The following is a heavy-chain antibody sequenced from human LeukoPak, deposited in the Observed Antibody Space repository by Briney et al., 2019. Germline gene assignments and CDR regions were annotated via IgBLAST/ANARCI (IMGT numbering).Heavy chain of an antibody. CDR1: GFTFSSYG. V-gene: IGHV3-30*18. Sequence: GRSLRLSCAASGFTFSSYGMHWVRQAPGKGLEWVAVISYDGSNKYYADSVKGRFTISRDNSKNTLYLQMNSLRAEDTAVYYRAKDGEQLGDLYYYYYGMDVWGKGTTVTVSS. D-gene: IGHD6-13*01. CDR3: AKDGEQLGDLYYYYYGMDV. J-gene: IGHJ6*04. CDR2: ISYDGSNK.